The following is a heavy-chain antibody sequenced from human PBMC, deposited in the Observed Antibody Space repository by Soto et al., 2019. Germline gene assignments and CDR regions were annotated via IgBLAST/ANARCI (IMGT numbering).Heavy chain of an antibody. Sequence: QVQLVESGGGVVQPGRSLRLSCAASGFTFSSYAMHWVRQAPGKGLEWVAVISYDGSNKYYADSVKGRFTLSRDNSKNTLYLQMNSLRAEDTAVYYCARERGYCSSTSCYTWYNWFDPWGQGTLVTVSS. D-gene: IGHD2-2*02. V-gene: IGHV3-30-3*01. CDR3: ARERGYCSSTSCYTWYNWFDP. CDR2: ISYDGSNK. J-gene: IGHJ5*02. CDR1: GFTFSSYA.